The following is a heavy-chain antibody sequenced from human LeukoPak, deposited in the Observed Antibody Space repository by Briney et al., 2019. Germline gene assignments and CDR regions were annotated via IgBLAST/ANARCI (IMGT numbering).Heavy chain of an antibody. CDR2: IYPGDSDT. Sequence: GESLKTSCKGSGYTFTTYWIGWVRQTPGRGLEWMGIIYPGDSDTRYSTPLQGQVTISADKSISTAYLQCTSLKASAPAMYSCGRARYCSGGTCYPDYWGQGTLVTVSS. D-gene: IGHD2-15*01. CDR3: GRARYCSGGTCYPDY. V-gene: IGHV5-51*01. CDR1: GYTFTTYW. J-gene: IGHJ4*02.